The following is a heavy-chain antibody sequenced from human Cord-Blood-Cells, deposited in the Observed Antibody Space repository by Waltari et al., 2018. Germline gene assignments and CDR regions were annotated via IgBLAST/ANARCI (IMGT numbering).Heavy chain of an antibody. CDR1: EYTCSNAC. J-gene: IGHJ4*02. V-gene: IGHV3-15*01. Sequence: EVRPVDSGGGLLMLEGSPTRSASAYEYTCSNACMRRVLPPPGKQLEWVGRIKNKTECGQTDDSSTVEGRFPISIDYSKNTLYPQMNSLKTENTAVYYCTTGPRKRYYFDYWGQGTLVTVSS. D-gene: IGHD4-17*01. CDR2: IKNKTECGQT. CDR3: TTGPRKRYYFDY.